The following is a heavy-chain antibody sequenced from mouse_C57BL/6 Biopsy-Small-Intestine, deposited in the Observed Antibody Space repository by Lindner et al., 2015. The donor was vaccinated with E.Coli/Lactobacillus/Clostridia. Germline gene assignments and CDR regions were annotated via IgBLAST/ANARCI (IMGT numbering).Heavy chain of an antibody. CDR2: MNPNGGGT. J-gene: IGHJ1*01. V-gene: IGHV1-84*02. Sequence: SVKVSCKASGYIFSNYYIFWVRQAPGQGLEWMGWMNPNGGGTVYAQKFQGRVTMTRDTSITTAYMEMSGLRSDDTAVYFCAREDESRTYGMDVWGQGTTVNVSS. CDR3: AREDESRTYGMDV. D-gene: IGHD1-1*01. CDR1: GYIFSNYY.